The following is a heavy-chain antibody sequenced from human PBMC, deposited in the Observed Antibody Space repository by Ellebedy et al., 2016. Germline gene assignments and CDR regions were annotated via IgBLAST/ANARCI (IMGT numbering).Heavy chain of an antibody. CDR3: ANWHYVRD. Sequence: GESLKISCAASGFTFSSYSMNWVRQAPGKGLEWVSSISSSSSYIYYADSVKGRFTISRDNAKNSLYLQMNSLRAEDTAVYYCANWHYVRDWGQGTLVTVSS. J-gene: IGHJ4*02. D-gene: IGHD1-7*01. CDR1: GFTFSSYS. CDR2: ISSSSSYI. V-gene: IGHV3-21*04.